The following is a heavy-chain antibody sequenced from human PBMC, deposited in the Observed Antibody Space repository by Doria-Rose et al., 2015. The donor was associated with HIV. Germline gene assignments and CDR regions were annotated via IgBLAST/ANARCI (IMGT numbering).Heavy chain of an antibody. CDR2: TYYTGTS. Sequence: QLQESGPGLVKPSETLSLTCSVSGASVSSRGYYWNWIRQVPGKGLESLGYTYYTGTSDYSPSLKSRLNTAVDTSKNQFSLKLSFATVADTAVYYCARMGSYRELDYWGQGALVIVSA. CDR1: GASVSSRGYY. J-gene: IGHJ4*02. D-gene: IGHD3-16*01. V-gene: IGHV4-31*03. CDR3: ARMGSYRELDY.